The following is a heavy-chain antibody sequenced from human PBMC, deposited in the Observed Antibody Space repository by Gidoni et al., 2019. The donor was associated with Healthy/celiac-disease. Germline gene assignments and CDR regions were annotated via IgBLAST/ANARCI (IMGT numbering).Heavy chain of an antibody. Sequence: EVQLLESGGGLVQHGGSLRLPCAASGFTFSSYAMSWVRQAPGKGLEWVSAISGSGGSTYYADSVKGRFTISRDNSKNTLYLQMNSLRAEDTAVYYCAKDFYPLGYSNGYYFDYWGQGTLVTVSS. CDR1: GFTFSSYA. CDR3: AKDFYPLGYSNGYYFDY. CDR2: ISGSGGST. D-gene: IGHD4-4*01. V-gene: IGHV3-23*01. J-gene: IGHJ4*02.